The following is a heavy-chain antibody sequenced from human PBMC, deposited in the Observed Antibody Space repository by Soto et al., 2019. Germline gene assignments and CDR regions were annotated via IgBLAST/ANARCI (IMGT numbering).Heavy chain of an antibody. V-gene: IGHV3-30-3*01. CDR1: GFTFSSYA. CDR3: ARVKDYYDSSGYYWAAPSGMDV. Sequence: LRLSCAASGFTFSSYAMHWVRQAPGKGLEWVAVISYDGSNKYYADSVKGRFTISRDNSKNTLYLQMNSLRAEDTAVYYCARVKDYYDSSGYYWAAPSGMDVWGQGTTVTVSS. CDR2: ISYDGSNK. J-gene: IGHJ6*02. D-gene: IGHD3-22*01.